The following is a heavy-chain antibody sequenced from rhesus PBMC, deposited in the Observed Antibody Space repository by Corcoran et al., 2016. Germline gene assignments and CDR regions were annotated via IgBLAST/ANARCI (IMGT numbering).Heavy chain of an antibody. CDR1: GGSITGYY. V-gene: IGHV4-73*01. CDR2: IDGKSAST. CDR3: ARDGMGYCTSTTCYLHNRFDV. Sequence: QVKLQQWGEGLVKPSETLSLTCTVYGGSITGYYWSWIRPPPGKGLDGIGNIDGKSASTNYNPSLKNRVTISKDTSKNQFSLKLSSVTAADTAVYYCARDGMGYCTSTTCYLHNRFDVWGPGVLVTVSS. J-gene: IGHJ5-1*01. D-gene: IGHD2-2*01.